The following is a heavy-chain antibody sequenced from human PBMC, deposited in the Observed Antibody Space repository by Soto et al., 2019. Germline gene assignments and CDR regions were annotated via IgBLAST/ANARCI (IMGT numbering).Heavy chain of an antibody. CDR2: ISGSSDRT. CDR1: GFTIMNYA. CDR3: EGSWT. D-gene: IGHD5-12*01. Sequence: EVQVLESGGDLVQPGGSLRLSCAASGFTIMNYAMSWVRQAPGKALEWVSGISGSSDRTYYADSVKGRFTISKDTSSNTLYLQMNSLRVEDTAVYHCEGSWTWGQGTMVTVSS. V-gene: IGHV3-23*01. J-gene: IGHJ3*01.